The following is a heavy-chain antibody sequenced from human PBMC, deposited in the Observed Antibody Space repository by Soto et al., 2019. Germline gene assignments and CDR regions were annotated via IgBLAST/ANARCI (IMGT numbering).Heavy chain of an antibody. CDR1: GFTFSTYA. V-gene: IGHV3-23*01. CDR2: ISGGGGST. Sequence: GGSLRLSCAASGFTFSTYAINWVRQAPGKGLEWVSAISGGGGSTYYADSVKGRFTISRDNSKNTLFLQMNSLRAEDAAVYYCAKVPAYDYVWGTYYYFDYWGQGTLVTVSS. D-gene: IGHD3-16*01. CDR3: AKVPAYDYVWGTYYYFDY. J-gene: IGHJ4*02.